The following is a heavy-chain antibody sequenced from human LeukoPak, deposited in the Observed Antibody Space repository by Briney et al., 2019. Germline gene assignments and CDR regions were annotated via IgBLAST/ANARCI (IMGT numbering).Heavy chain of an antibody. D-gene: IGHD3-10*01. V-gene: IGHV3-74*01. CDR3: ASRGSHYYYYMDV. CDR1: GFTFSRYW. Sequence: GGSLRLSCAASGFTFSRYWMHWVRQAPGKGLVWVSRINSDGSSTSYADSVKGRFTISRDNAKNTLYLQMNRLRVEDTAVYYCASRGSHYYYYMDVWGKGTTVTVSS. CDR2: INSDGSST. J-gene: IGHJ6*03.